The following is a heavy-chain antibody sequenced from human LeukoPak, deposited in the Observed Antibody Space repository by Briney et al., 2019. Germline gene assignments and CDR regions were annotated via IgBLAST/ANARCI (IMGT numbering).Heavy chain of an antibody. V-gene: IGHV5-51*01. CDR1: GYSFTSYW. Sequence: GEPLKISCKGSGYSFTSYWIGWVRQMPGKGLEWMGIIYPGDSDTRYSPSFQGQVTISADKSISTAYLQWSSLKASDTAMYYCARLAVPAAIGYYFDYWGQGTLVTVSS. J-gene: IGHJ4*02. CDR2: IYPGDSDT. CDR3: ARLAVPAAIGYYFDY. D-gene: IGHD2-2*02.